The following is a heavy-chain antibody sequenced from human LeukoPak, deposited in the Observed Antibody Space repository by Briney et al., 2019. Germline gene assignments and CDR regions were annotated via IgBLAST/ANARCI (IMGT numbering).Heavy chain of an antibody. CDR3: ARNLDS. CDR2: IGTSSGAI. Sequence: GGSLRLSCSASGFTFSTYNMNWVRQAPGKRLEGVSFIGTSSGAIYYADSVKGRFTIPRDDAKKSLYLQMNSLRGEDTAVYYCARNLDSWGQGALVTVSS. V-gene: IGHV3-48*01. J-gene: IGHJ5*01. CDR1: GFTFSTYN.